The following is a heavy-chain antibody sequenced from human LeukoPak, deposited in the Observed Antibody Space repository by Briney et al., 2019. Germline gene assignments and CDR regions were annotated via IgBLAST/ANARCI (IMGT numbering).Heavy chain of an antibody. CDR2: INPSGGST. V-gene: IGHV1-46*01. CDR3: ARGEKDIVVVVAATNGAFDI. Sequence: GASVKVSCKASGYTFTSYYMHWVRQAPGQGLEWMGIINPSGGSTSYAQKFQGRVTMTRDTSTSTVYMELSSLRSEDTAVYYCARGEKDIVVVVAATNGAFDIWGQGTMVTVSS. CDR1: GYTFTSYY. J-gene: IGHJ3*02. D-gene: IGHD2-15*01.